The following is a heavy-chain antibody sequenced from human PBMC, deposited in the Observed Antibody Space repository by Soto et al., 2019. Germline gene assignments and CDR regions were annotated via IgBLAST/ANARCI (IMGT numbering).Heavy chain of an antibody. CDR1: GGFVSSGNYY. D-gene: IGHD1-1*01. V-gene: IGHV4-34*01. J-gene: IGHJ3*02. CDR3: ARVERGTATTVVDAFDI. CDR2: MSHSGGT. Sequence: QVQLQQWGAGLLKPSETLSLTCAVYGGFVSSGNYYWSWIRQPPGKGLEWIGAMSHSGGTHFNPSLKRRVTISVDTSKHQFSLKMSSVTAADTALYYCARVERGTATTVVDAFDIWGPGTMVTVSS.